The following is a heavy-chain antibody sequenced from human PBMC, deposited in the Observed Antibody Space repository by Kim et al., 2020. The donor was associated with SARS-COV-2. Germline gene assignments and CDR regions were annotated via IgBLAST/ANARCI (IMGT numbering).Heavy chain of an antibody. V-gene: IGHV4-39*02. CDR2: IYYSGST. Sequence: SETLSLTCTVSGGSISSSSYYWGWIRQPPGKGLEWIGSIYYSGSTYYNPSLKSRVTISVDTSKNQFSLKLSSVTAADTAVYYCAGEDSSNWTSAYYFSMDGWGKGTTVTVPS. CDR1: GGSISSSSYY. CDR3: AGEDSSNWTSAYYFSMDG. D-gene: IGHD6-13*01. J-gene: IGHJ6*04.